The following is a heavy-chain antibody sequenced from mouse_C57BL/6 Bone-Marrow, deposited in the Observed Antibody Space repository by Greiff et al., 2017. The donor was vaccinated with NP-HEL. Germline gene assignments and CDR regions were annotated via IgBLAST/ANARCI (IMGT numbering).Heavy chain of an antibody. Sequence: EVQLQQSGPELVKPGASVKIPCKASGYTFTDYNMDWVKQSHGKSLEWIGDINPNNGGTIYNQKFKGKATLTVDKSSSTAYMELRSLTSEDTAVYYCARGRGYGSSLDYWGQGTTLTVSS. CDR3: ARGRGYGSSLDY. V-gene: IGHV1-18*01. J-gene: IGHJ2*01. CDR1: GYTFTDYN. CDR2: INPNNGGT. D-gene: IGHD1-1*01.